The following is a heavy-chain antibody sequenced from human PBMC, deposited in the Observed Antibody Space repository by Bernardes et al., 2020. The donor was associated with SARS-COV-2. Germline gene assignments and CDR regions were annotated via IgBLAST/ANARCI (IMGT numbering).Heavy chain of an antibody. CDR3: AKGINTHTPTWPH. V-gene: IGHV3-23*01. CDR2: ISASGDIT. CDR1: EFTFSGFA. J-gene: IGHJ4*02. D-gene: IGHD2-2*02. Sequence: GGSLRLSCAASEFTFSGFAMTWVRQVPGKGLEWVSVISASGDITYYADSVKGRFTISRDNSKNTLYLQMNSLRVEDTAVYYCAKGINTHTPTWPHWGQGTLATSSS.